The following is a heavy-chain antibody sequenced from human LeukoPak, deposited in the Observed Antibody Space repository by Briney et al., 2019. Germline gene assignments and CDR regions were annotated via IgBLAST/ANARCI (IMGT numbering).Heavy chain of an antibody. CDR1: GFTFSDYY. Sequence: KPGGSLRLSCAASGFTFSDYYMSWIRQAPGKGLEWISYISSSGDTIFYADSVKGRFTISRDNAKNSLYLQMNSLRAEDTAVYYCARIGVREYSGSYYSNYYYYMDVWGKGTTVTVSS. CDR2: ISSSGDTI. V-gene: IGHV3-11*04. J-gene: IGHJ6*03. D-gene: IGHD1-26*01. CDR3: ARIGVREYSGSYYSNYYYYMDV.